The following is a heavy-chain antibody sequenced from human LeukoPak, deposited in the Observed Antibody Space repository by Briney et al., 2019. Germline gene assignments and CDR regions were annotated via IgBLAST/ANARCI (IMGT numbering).Heavy chain of an antibody. CDR1: VGSISSGGYY. CDR3: AGQNVPTPHDY. V-gene: IGHV4-30-2*01. D-gene: IGHD2-2*01. CDR2: ISAAGTT. Sequence: PSETLSLTCTVAVGSISSGGYYWSWIRQPPGKGLEWIAYISAAGTTFYNPSLKSRVTISLDRSKNQFSLNLTSITAADTAVYYCAGQNVPTPHDYWGQGTQVTVSP. J-gene: IGHJ4*02.